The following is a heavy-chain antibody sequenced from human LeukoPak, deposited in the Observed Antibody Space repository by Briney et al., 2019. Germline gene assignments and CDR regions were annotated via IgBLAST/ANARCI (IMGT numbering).Heavy chain of an antibody. CDR3: ARDTVTIDLDY. CDR1: GFTFSSYW. Sequence: HPGGSLRLSCAASGFTFSSYWMSWVRQAPGKGLEWVSYISSSSSTIYYADSVKGRFTISRDNAKNSLYLQMNSLRAEDTAVYYCARDTVTIDLDYWGQGTLVTVSS. J-gene: IGHJ4*02. CDR2: ISSSSSTI. D-gene: IGHD4-17*01. V-gene: IGHV3-48*01.